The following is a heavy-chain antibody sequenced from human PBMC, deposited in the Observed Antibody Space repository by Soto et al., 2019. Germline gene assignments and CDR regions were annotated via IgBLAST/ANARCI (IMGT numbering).Heavy chain of an antibody. CDR2: ISYDGSNK. V-gene: IGHV3-30-3*01. Sequence: QVQLVESGGGVVQPGRSLRLSCAASGFTFSSYAMPWVRQAPGKGLEWVAVISYDGSNKYYADSVKGRFTISRDNSKNTLYLQMYSLRAEDTAVYFCARDKGGEGISYWGQGTLVTVSS. D-gene: IGHD6-13*01. J-gene: IGHJ4*02. CDR3: ARDKGGEGISY. CDR1: GFTFSSYA.